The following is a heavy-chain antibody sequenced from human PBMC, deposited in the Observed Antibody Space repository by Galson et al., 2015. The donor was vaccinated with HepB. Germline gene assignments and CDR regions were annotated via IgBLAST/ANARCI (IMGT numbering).Heavy chain of an antibody. Sequence: SLRLSCAASGFTFSSNAMTWVRQAPGKGLEWVSTISGSGGATYYADSVKGRFSTSRDNSKNTLYLQMNNLRAEDTAVYYCAKGTVVPAAVGSFDYWGQGTLVTVSS. V-gene: IGHV3-23*01. CDR3: AKGTVVPAAVGSFDY. CDR2: ISGSGGAT. J-gene: IGHJ4*02. D-gene: IGHD2-2*01. CDR1: GFTFSSNA.